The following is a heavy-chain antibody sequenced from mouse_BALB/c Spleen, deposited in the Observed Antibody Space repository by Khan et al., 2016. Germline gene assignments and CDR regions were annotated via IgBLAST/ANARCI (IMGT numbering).Heavy chain of an antibody. V-gene: IGHV1S135*01. CDR1: GYTFTTYT. Sequence: LQQPGPELVKPGASVKVSCKASGYTFTTYTMYWVKQSHGKNLEWIGYIDPYNGNTTYNQKFKGKATLTVDKSSSTAYMHLNSLASDDSAVYYCASDLLWYAMDYWGQGTSVTVSS. CDR2: IDPYNGNT. CDR3: ASDLLWYAMDY. D-gene: IGHD2-1*01. J-gene: IGHJ4*01.